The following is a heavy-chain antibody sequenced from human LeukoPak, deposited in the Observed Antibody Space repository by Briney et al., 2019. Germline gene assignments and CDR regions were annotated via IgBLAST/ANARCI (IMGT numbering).Heavy chain of an antibody. Sequence: SETLSLTCTVSGDSISRYYWSWIRQPAGEGLEWIGRFYTIGSTNYNPSLKSRVTMSLDTSKNQFSLTLNSVTAAGTAVYYCAGSAPSVTSYYFDSWGQGTLVTVSS. CDR3: AGSAPSVTSYYFDS. CDR1: GDSISRYY. V-gene: IGHV4-4*07. J-gene: IGHJ4*02. D-gene: IGHD4-17*01. CDR2: FYTIGST.